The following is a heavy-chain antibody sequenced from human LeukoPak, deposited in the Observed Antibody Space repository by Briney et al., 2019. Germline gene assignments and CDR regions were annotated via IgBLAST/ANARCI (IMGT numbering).Heavy chain of an antibody. D-gene: IGHD3-10*01. CDR3: AKDFGDGSGRPYFDY. Sequence: GGSLRLSCAASGFTFSSYAMSWVRQAPGKGLEWVSAISGSGGSTHYADSVKGRFTISRDNSKNTLYLQMSSLRAEDTAVYYCAKDFGDGSGRPYFDYWGQGTLVTVSS. CDR1: GFTFSSYA. V-gene: IGHV3-23*01. J-gene: IGHJ4*02. CDR2: ISGSGGST.